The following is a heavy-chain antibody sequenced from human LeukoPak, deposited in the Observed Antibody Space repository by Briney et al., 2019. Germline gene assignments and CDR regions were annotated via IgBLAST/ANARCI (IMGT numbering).Heavy chain of an antibody. CDR3: ARDSTIISSSWLNWFDP. CDR2: IKQDGSEK. Sequence: GGSLRLSCADSGFTFSSYWMSWVRQAPGKGLEWVANIKQDGSEKYYVDSVKGRFTISRDNAKNSLYLQMNSLRAEDTAVYYCARDSTIISSSWLNWFDPWGQGTLVTGSS. J-gene: IGHJ5*02. D-gene: IGHD6-13*01. V-gene: IGHV3-7*01. CDR1: GFTFSSYW.